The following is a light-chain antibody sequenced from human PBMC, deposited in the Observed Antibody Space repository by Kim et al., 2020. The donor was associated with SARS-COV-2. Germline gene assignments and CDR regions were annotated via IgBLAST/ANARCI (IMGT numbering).Light chain of an antibody. V-gene: IGKV3-11*01. CDR1: QSVTTH. CDR3: QQRSKWELS. Sequence: EIVLTQSPATLSLSPGDRATLSCRASQSVTTHLAWHQQKPGQAPRLLIQDTSHRAAGIPDRFSGRGSGTDFILTISSLEPEDFAVYYCQQRSKWELSFGGGTKVDIK. J-gene: IGKJ4*01. CDR2: DTS.